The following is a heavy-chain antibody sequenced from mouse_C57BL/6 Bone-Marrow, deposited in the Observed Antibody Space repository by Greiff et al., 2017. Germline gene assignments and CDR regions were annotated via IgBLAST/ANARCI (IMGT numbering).Heavy chain of an antibody. V-gene: IGHV1-59*01. D-gene: IGHD1-1*01. J-gene: IGHJ4*01. CDR3: ARGVITP. CDR2: IDPSDSYT. Sequence: VQLQQPGAELVRPGTSVKLSCKASGYTFTSYWMHWVKQRPGQGLEWIGVIDPSDSYTNYNQKLKGKATLTVDTSSSTAYMQLSSLTSEDSAVYYCARGVITPWGQGTSVTVSS. CDR1: GYTFTSYW.